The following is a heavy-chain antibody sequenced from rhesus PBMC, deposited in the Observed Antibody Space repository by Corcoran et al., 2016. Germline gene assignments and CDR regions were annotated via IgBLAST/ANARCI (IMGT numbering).Heavy chain of an antibody. CDR2: IYWDDDK. CDR3: ARLTHLSSGRYYFDY. D-gene: IGHD6-31*01. J-gene: IGHJ4*01. V-gene: IGHV2S1*01. CDR1: GFSPSTSGMG. Sequence: QVTLKESGPALVKPTQTLTLTCTFPGFSPSTSGMGVGWIRQPPGKALEWLARIYWDDDKYYSTSLKSRLTISKDTSKNQVVVTMTNMDPVDTATYYCARLTHLSSGRYYFDYWGQGVLVTVSS.